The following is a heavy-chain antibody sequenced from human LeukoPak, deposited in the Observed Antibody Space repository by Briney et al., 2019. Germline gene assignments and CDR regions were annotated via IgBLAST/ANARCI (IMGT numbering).Heavy chain of an antibody. CDR3: ARETFDYGDSDYFDY. D-gene: IGHD4-17*01. V-gene: IGHV3-66*01. CDR2: IYSGGST. J-gene: IGHJ4*02. Sequence: GGSLRLSCAASGFTVSSNYMSWVRQAPGKGLEWVSVIYSGGSTYYADSVKGRFTISRDNSKNTLYLQMNSLRAEDTAVYYCARETFDYGDSDYFDYWGQGTLVTVSS. CDR1: GFTVSSNY.